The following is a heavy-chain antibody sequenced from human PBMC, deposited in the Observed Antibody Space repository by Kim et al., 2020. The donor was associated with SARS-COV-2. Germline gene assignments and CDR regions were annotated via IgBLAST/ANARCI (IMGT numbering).Heavy chain of an antibody. CDR3: ARDLPDSSGWTNWYFDL. J-gene: IGHJ2*01. Sequence: LKSRVTISVDTSKNQFSLKLSSVTAADTAVYYCARDLPDSSGWTNWYFDLWGRGTLVTVSS. D-gene: IGHD6-19*01. V-gene: IGHV4-59*01.